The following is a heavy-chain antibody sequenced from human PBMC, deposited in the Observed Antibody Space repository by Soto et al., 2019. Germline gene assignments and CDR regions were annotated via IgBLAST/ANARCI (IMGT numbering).Heavy chain of an antibody. CDR2: MNPNSGNT. V-gene: IGHV1-8*01. CDR3: ARGVYYYGSAVPDYYYYYMDV. CDR1: GYTFTSYD. Sequence: ASVKVSCKASGYTFTSYDINWVRQATGQGLERMGWMNPNSGNTGYAQKFQGRVTMTRNTSISTAYMELSSLRSEDTAVYYCARGVYYYGSAVPDYYYYYMDVWGKGTPVTVSS. J-gene: IGHJ6*03. D-gene: IGHD3-10*01.